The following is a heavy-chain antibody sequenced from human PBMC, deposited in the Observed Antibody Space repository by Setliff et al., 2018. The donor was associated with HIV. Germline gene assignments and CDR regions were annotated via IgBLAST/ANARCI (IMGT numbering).Heavy chain of an antibody. CDR2: IIPIFGTA. CDR1: GGTFSSYA. D-gene: IGHD2-2*01. V-gene: IGHV1-69*05. J-gene: IGHJ6*03. Sequence: SVKVSCKASGGTFSSYAISWVRQAPGRGLEWMGGIIPIFGTANYAQKFQGRVTITTDESTSTACMELSSLRSDDTAVYYCARALLPAAFYYYYYMDVWGKGTTGAVSS. CDR3: ARALLPAAFYYYYYMDV.